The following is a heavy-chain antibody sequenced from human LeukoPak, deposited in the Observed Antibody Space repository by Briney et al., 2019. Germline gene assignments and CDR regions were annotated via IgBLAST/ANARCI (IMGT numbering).Heavy chain of an antibody. CDR1: GGSISSSSYY. CDR2: IYYSGST. D-gene: IGHD3-22*01. J-gene: IGHJ3*02. Sequence: PSETLSLTCTVSGGSISSSSYYWGWIRQPPGKGLEWIGSIYYSGSTYYNPSLKSRVTISVDTSKNQFSLKLSSVTAADTAVYYCATTYYYDSSGTQPADAFDIWGQGTMVTVSS. V-gene: IGHV4-39*07. CDR3: ATTYYYDSSGTQPADAFDI.